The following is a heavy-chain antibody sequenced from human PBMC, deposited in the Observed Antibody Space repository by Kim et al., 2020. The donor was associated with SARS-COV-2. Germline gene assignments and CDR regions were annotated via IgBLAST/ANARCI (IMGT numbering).Heavy chain of an antibody. CDR2: IYHGGIN. J-gene: IGHJ4*02. CDR3: ATDQVHLQYGSGSNTQGY. D-gene: IGHD3-10*01. Sequence: SETLSLTCTVSGYSISSDYYWGWLRQPPGKLLEWIASIYHGGINYYNPSLKSRATISVDTSKNTFSLKLSAVTAADTAVYYCATDQVHLQYGSGSNTQGYWGQGTLVTASS. V-gene: IGHV4-38-2*02. CDR1: GYSISSDYY.